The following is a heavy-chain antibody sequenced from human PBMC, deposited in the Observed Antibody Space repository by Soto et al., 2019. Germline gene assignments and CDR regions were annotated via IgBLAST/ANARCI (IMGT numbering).Heavy chain of an antibody. CDR2: INSGNGNT. Sequence: ASVKVSCKASGYTFSTYAVHWVRQAPGQRLEWMGWINSGNGNTKYSQKFQGRVTITRDTSASTAYMELSSLRSEDTAVYYCATRWEKYYFDYWGQGTLVTVSS. CDR3: ATRWEKYYFDY. V-gene: IGHV1-3*01. CDR1: GYTFSTYA. D-gene: IGHD1-26*01. J-gene: IGHJ4*02.